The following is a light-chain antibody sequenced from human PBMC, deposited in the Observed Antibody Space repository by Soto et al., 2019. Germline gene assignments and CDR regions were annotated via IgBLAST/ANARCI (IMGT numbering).Light chain of an antibody. Sequence: QSVLTQPASVSGSPGQSITISCTGTSSDVGGYNYVSWYQQYPGKAPKLMIYEVSNRPSGVSNHFSASKSGNTASLTISGLQAEDEADYYCSSYTSRNTVIFGGGTKVTVL. J-gene: IGLJ2*01. CDR3: SSYTSRNTVI. CDR2: EVS. CDR1: SSDVGGYNY. V-gene: IGLV2-14*01.